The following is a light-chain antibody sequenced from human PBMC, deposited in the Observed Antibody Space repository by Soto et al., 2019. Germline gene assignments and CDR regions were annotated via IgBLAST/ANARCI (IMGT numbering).Light chain of an antibody. CDR1: QRVSNNY. CDR3: QPYGSSGT. V-gene: IGKV3-20*01. Sequence: ELVLTQSAGALSLSPGERAPGSCSARQRVSNNYLAWYQQKPGQAPALLIYGASNRATGIPDRFSGRGSGTDFTLPISRLDPEDVAAYYCQPYGSSGTFGQGTKVDI. J-gene: IGKJ1*01. CDR2: GAS.